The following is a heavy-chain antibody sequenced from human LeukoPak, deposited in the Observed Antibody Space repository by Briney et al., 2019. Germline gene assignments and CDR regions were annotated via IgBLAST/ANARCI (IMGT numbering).Heavy chain of an antibody. CDR3: AKGAHYDILTGYYTAYFDY. CDR2: ISGSGGST. J-gene: IGHJ4*02. CDR1: GFTFSSYA. V-gene: IGHV3-23*01. Sequence: GGSLRLSCAASGFTFSSYAMSWVRQAPGKGLEWVSAISGSGGSTYYADSVKGRFTTSRDNSKNTLYLQMNSLRAEDTAVYYCAKGAHYDILTGYYTAYFDYWGQGTLVTVSS. D-gene: IGHD3-9*01.